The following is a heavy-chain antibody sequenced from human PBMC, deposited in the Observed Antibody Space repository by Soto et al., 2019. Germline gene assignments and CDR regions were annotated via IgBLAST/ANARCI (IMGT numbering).Heavy chain of an antibody. Sequence: QVQLQESGPGLVKPSQTLSLTCTVSGGSISSGDYYWSWIRQPPGKGLEWIGYIYYSGSTYYNPSLKSRVTISVDTSKNQFSLKLSSVTAADTAVYYCAYLGGYCSSTSCYVSAYWGQGTLVTVSS. J-gene: IGHJ4*02. D-gene: IGHD2-2*01. CDR1: GGSISSGDYY. V-gene: IGHV4-30-4*01. CDR3: AYLGGYCSSTSCYVSAY. CDR2: IYYSGST.